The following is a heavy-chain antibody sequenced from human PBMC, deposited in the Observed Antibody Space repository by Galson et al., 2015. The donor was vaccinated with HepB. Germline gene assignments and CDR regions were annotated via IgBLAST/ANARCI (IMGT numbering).Heavy chain of an antibody. D-gene: IGHD1/OR15-1a*01. Sequence: SLRLSCAASGFTFSNYGMHWVRQAPGKGLEWLAVIWYDGSNQYYADSVKGRFTISRDNSKSTLYLQMNSLRAEDTAVYYCARVRINNLDFWGQGTLVTVSS. CDR3: ARVRINNLDF. J-gene: IGHJ4*02. V-gene: IGHV3-33*01. CDR2: IWYDGSNQ. CDR1: GFTFSNYG.